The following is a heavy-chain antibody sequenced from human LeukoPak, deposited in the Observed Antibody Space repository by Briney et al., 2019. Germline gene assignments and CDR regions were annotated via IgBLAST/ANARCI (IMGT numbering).Heavy chain of an antibody. CDR1: GGSISSSSYY. CDR2: IYYSGST. J-gene: IGHJ5*02. V-gene: IGHV4-39*01. CDR3: ARSSSGWSFDP. D-gene: IGHD6-19*01. Sequence: SETLSLTCTVSGGSISSSSYYWGWIRQPPGKGLEWIGSIYYSGSTYYNPSLKSRVTISVDTSKNQFSLKLSSVTAADTAVYYCARSSSGWSFDPWGQGTLVTVSS.